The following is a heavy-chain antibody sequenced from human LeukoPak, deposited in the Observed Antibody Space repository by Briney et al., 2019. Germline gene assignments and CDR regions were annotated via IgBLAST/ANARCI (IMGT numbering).Heavy chain of an antibody. CDR3: ARGVEPLAANTLAY. V-gene: IGHV3-53*01. Sequence: PGWSLRLSCAASGFTVITNDMTWVRQAPGTGLEWVSVLYSDGNTKYADSVQGRFTISRDNSKNTLYLEMNSLSPDDTAVYYCARGVEPLAANTLAYWGQGTLVTVSS. CDR2: LYSDGNT. CDR1: GFTVITND. D-gene: IGHD1-14*01. J-gene: IGHJ4*02.